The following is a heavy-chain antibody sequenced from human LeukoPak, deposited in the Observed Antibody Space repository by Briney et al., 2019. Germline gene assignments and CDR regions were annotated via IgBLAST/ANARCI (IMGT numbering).Heavy chain of an antibody. V-gene: IGHV4-59*01. Sequence: SETLSLTCTVSGGSISSYYWSWIRQPPGKGLEWIGYIYYSGSTNYNPSLKSRVTISVDTSKNQFSLKLSSVTAADTAVYYCATTTMGYYGMDVWGQGTTVTVSS. CDR3: ATTTMGYYGMDV. J-gene: IGHJ6*02. D-gene: IGHD1-14*01. CDR1: GGSISSYY. CDR2: IYYSGST.